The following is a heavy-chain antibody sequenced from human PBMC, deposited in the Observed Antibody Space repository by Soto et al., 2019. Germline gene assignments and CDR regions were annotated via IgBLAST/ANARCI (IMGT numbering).Heavy chain of an antibody. J-gene: IGHJ6*02. D-gene: IGHD2-2*01. CDR3: ARDASYQLLSYYYYYYGMDV. CDR1: GFTVSSNY. Sequence: PGGSLRLSCAASGFTVSSNYMSWVRQAPGKGLEWVSVIYSGGSTYYADSVKGRFTISRDNSKNTLYLQMNSLRAEDTAVYYCARDASYQLLSYYYYYYGMDVWGQGTTVTLSS. CDR2: IYSGGST. V-gene: IGHV3-53*01.